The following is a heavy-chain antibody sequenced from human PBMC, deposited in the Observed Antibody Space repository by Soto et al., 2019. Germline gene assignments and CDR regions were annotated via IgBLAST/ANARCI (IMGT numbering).Heavy chain of an antibody. D-gene: IGHD3-10*01. V-gene: IGHV3-33*01. CDR2: IWYDGSNK. Sequence: QVQLVESGGGVVQPGRFLRLSCAASGFTFSSYGMHWVRQAPGKGLEWVAVIWYDGSNKYYADSVKGRFTISRDNSKNTLYLQMNSLRAEDTAVYYCARSANVWFGELLISDAFDIWGQGTMVTVSS. CDR3: ARSANVWFGELLISDAFDI. J-gene: IGHJ3*02. CDR1: GFTFSSYG.